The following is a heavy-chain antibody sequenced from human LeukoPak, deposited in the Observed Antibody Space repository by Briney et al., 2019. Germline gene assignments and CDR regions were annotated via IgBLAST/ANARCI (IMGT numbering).Heavy chain of an antibody. V-gene: IGHV4-30-4*01. CDR2: IYYSGSP. J-gene: IGHJ5*02. D-gene: IGHD3-9*01. Sequence: PSQTLSLTCTVSGGSITSGDYYWSWIRQPPGKGLEWIGYIYYSGSPYYNPSLKSRLSISVDTSKNHFSLKLTSVTAADTAVYYCARLLTGHFDPCGQGTLVTVSS. CDR1: GGSITSGDYY. CDR3: ARLLTGHFDP.